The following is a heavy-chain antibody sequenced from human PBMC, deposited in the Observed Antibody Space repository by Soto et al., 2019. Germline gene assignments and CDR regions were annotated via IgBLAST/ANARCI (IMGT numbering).Heavy chain of an antibody. D-gene: IGHD3-22*01. CDR3: ARDQYYYDSSGPYDAFDI. Sequence: PGGSLRLSCAASGFTFSDYYMSWIRQAPGKGLEWVSYISSSGSTIYYADSVKGRFTISRDNAKNSLYLQMNSLRAEDTAVYYCARDQYYYDSSGPYDAFDIWGQGTMVTVSS. CDR2: ISSSGSTI. V-gene: IGHV3-11*01. J-gene: IGHJ3*02. CDR1: GFTFSDYY.